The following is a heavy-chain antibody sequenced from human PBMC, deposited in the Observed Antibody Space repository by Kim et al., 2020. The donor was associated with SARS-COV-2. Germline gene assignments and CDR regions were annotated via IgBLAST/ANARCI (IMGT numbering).Heavy chain of an antibody. V-gene: IGHV6-1*01. CDR2: LYN. CDR3: ARGGGYRLDP. J-gene: IGHJ5*02. Sequence: LYNDYAISVKSRITIHPDTSKNQFSLQLTSVTPEDTAVYYCARGGGYRLDPWGQGTLVTVSS. D-gene: IGHD3-22*01.